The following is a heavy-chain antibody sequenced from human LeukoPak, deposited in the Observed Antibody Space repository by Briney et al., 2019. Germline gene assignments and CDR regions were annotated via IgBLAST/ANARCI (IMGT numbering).Heavy chain of an antibody. Sequence: SETLSLTCTVSGGSISSSSYYWGWLRQPPGKGLEWIGSIYYSGSTYYNPSLKSRVTISVDTSKNQFSLKLSSVTAADTAVYYCARHVYDFWSGYSADYYMDVWGKGTTVTVSS. J-gene: IGHJ6*03. CDR1: GGSISSSSYY. CDR3: ARHVYDFWSGYSADYYMDV. V-gene: IGHV4-39*01. CDR2: IYYSGST. D-gene: IGHD3-3*01.